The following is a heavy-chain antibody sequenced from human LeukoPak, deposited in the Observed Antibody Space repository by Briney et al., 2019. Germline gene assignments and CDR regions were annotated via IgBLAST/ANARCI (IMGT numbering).Heavy chain of an antibody. CDR3: ARAVVGATTPLNWFDP. V-gene: IGHV4-59*08. Sequence: SETLSLTCTVSGGSIRSYYWSWIRQPPGKGLEWIGYIYYSGSTYYNPSLKSRVTISVDTSKNQFSLKLSSVTAADTAVYYCARAVVGATTPLNWFDPWGQGTLVTVSS. D-gene: IGHD1-26*01. CDR1: GGSIRSYY. CDR2: IYYSGST. J-gene: IGHJ5*02.